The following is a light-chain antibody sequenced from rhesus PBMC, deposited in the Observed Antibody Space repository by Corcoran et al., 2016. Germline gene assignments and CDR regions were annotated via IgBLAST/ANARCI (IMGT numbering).Light chain of an antibody. CDR3: LQDYTTPYR. CDR2: AAS. V-gene: IGKV1-94*01. Sequence: DIQMTQSPSSLSASVGDRLTVTCRASQDIYKELSWYQQRPGKAPTLLIFAASTLQTGVSSRFSGRGSGTDFTLTFISLQPEDVATYYFLQDYTTPYRFGQGSKLEIK. CDR1: QDIYKE. J-gene: IGKJ2*01.